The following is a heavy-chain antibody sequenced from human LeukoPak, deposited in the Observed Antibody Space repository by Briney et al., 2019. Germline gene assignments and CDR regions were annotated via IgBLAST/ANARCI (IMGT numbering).Heavy chain of an antibody. V-gene: IGHV3-66*01. CDR1: GFTVSSNY. CDR2: IYSGGST. J-gene: IGHJ4*02. Sequence: GGSLRLSCAASGFTVSSNYMSWVRQAPGRGLEWVSVIYSGGSTYYADSVKGRFTISRDNSKNTLYLQMNSLRAEDTAVYYCARGGVYGSGIVLYYFDYWGQGTLVTVSS. D-gene: IGHD3-10*01. CDR3: ARGGVYGSGIVLYYFDY.